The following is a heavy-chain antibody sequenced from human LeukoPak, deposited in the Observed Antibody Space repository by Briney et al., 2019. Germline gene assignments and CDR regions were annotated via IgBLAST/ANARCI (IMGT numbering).Heavy chain of an antibody. D-gene: IGHD2-2*01. CDR1: GYTLTNYG. V-gene: IGHV1-18*01. Sequence: ASVKISCKASGYTLTNYGLSWVRQAPGQGLEWMGWISAYNGDTHYAQTVQGRVTMTRDTSTSTAYMELRSLRSDDTAVYYCARDLEHCTTSSCYALFDYWGQGTLVTVSS. J-gene: IGHJ4*02. CDR3: ARDLEHCTTSSCYALFDY. CDR2: ISAYNGDT.